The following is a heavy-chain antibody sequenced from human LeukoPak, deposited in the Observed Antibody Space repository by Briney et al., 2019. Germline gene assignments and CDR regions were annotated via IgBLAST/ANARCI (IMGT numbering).Heavy chain of an antibody. J-gene: IGHJ4*02. Sequence: ASVKVSCKASGYTFTSYDINWVRQATGQGLEWMGWINPNSGGTNYAQKFQGRVTMTRDTSISTAYMELSRLRSDDTAVYYCARETGLLWFGELLTLFDYWGQGTLVTVSS. CDR1: GYTFTSYD. V-gene: IGHV1-2*02. CDR3: ARETGLLWFGELLTLFDY. CDR2: INPNSGGT. D-gene: IGHD3-10*01.